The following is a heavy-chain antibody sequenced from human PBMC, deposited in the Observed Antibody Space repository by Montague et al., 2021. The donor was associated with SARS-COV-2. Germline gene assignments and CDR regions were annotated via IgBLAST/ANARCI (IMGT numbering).Heavy chain of an antibody. V-gene: IGHV3-48*03. CDR2: ISVGGNTI. J-gene: IGHJ4*02. Sequence: SLRLSCAASGFTFSNFEMNWVRQAPGKGLEWVSHISVGGNTIYYADSLRGRFTISRDNCKSSVYLQMNNLRGEDTAVYYCATGVKRNGGSDYWGQGTLVTVSS. CDR3: ATGVKRNGGSDY. D-gene: IGHD1-1*01. CDR1: GFTFSNFE.